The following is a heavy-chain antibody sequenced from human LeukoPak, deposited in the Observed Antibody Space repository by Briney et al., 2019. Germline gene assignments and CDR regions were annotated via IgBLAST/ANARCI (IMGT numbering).Heavy chain of an antibody. CDR3: ARGRRTRNDFDY. V-gene: IGHV4-59*01. Sequence: SETLSLTCTVSGGSISSYYWSWIRQPPGKGLEWIGYIYYSGSTNYNPSLTSRVTISVDTSKNQFSLKLSSVTAADTAVYYCARGRRTRNDFDYWGQGTLVTVSS. J-gene: IGHJ4*02. D-gene: IGHD3/OR15-3a*01. CDR2: IYYSGST. CDR1: GGSISSYY.